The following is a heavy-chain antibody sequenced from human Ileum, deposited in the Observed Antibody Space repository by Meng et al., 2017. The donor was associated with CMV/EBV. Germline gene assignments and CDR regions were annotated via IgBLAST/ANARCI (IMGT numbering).Heavy chain of an antibody. CDR2: INQSGST. D-gene: IGHD3-9*01. J-gene: IGHJ4*02. V-gene: IGHV4-34*01. CDR3: ARGRRYLFY. Sequence: QVQLHQWGAGLLKPSETLSLNCAVYGESFSGYYWDWIRQSPGKGLEWIGQINQSGSTNYNPSLKSRVTISVDTSKNQFSLKLSSVTAADAAMYYCARGRRYLFYWSQGTLVTVSS. CDR1: GESFSGYY.